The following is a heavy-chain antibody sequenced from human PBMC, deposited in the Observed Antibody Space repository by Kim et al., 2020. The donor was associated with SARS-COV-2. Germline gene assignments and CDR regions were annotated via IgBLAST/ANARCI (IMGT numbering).Heavy chain of an antibody. D-gene: IGHD6-19*01. V-gene: IGHV3-7*01. CDR2: IKKDGSTK. CDR1: GFTFSSSW. J-gene: IGHJ4*02. Sequence: GGSLRLSCAASGFTFSSSWMSWVRQAPGKGLEWVSHIKKDGSTKYYVDSVKARFTISRDNAKNTLYLQMNSLRAEDTAVYYCARDSWGAVAGTGMDYWGQGTLVTVSS. CDR3: ARDSWGAVAGTGMDY.